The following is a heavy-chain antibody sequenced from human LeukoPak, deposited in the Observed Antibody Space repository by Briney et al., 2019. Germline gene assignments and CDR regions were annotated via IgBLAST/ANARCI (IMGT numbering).Heavy chain of an antibody. J-gene: IGHJ6*03. CDR2: INHSGST. V-gene: IGHV4-34*01. CDR1: GGSFSGYY. Sequence: SETLSLTCAVYGGSFSGYYWSWIRQPPGKGLEWIGEINHSGSTNYNPSLKSRVTISVDTSKNQFSLKLSSVTAADTAVYYCARVPSENYYYYYMDVWGKGTTVTVSS. CDR3: ARVPSENYYYYYMDV. D-gene: IGHD2-2*01.